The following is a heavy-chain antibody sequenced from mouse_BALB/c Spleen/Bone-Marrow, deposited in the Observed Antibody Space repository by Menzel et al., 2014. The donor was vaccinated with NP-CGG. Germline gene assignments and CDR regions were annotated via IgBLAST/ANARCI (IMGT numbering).Heavy chain of an antibody. CDR3: ARFTRDY. J-gene: IGHJ2*01. CDR2: INPGIGGT. CDR1: GYAFTNYL. Sequence: VKLMESGDELVRPGTSVKVSCKASGYAFTNYLIEWFKQRPGQGLEWIGRINPGIGGTTYNAKFKGKATLTADKSSTTAYMQLSSLTSDDSAVYFCARFTRDYWGQGTTPTISS. V-gene: IGHV1-54*01.